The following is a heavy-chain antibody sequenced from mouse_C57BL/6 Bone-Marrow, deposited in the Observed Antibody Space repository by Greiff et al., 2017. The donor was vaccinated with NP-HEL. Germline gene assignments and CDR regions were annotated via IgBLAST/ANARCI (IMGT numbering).Heavy chain of an antibody. CDR1: GFNIKDYY. J-gene: IGHJ2*01. CDR2: IDPENGDT. V-gene: IGHV14-4*01. D-gene: IGHD1-1*01. Sequence: VQLQQSGAELVRPGASVKLSCTASGFNIKDYYMHWVKQRPEQGLEWIGWIDPENGDTEYASKFQGKATITADTSSNTAYLQLSILTSEDTAVYYCTMITTVVATDFDYWGQGTTLTVSS. CDR3: TMITTVVATDFDY.